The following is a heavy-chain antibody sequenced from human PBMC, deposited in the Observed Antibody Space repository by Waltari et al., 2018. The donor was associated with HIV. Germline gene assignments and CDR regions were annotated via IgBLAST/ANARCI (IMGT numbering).Heavy chain of an antibody. D-gene: IGHD6-13*01. CDR3: ARGYTSSPGVWLLSY. CDR2: IWNDGSNK. Sequence: QVQLVESGGGVVQPGRSLRLSCAAYGLTFSTSPFPWVRQAPGKGLEWVAVIWNDGSNKYYADSVKGRFTISRDNSKNTLYLQMNSLRADDTAVYYCARGYTSSPGVWLLSYWGQGTLVTVSS. J-gene: IGHJ4*02. CDR1: GLTFSTSP. V-gene: IGHV3-33*01.